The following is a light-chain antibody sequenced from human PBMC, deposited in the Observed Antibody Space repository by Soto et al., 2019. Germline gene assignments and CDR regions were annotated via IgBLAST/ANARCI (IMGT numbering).Light chain of an antibody. Sequence: DIQMNQSPSSLSASVGDRVTITCRASQNISKYLNWYQRKPGKAPKLLIYAASTLQSGGPARFSGSESGTEFTLTISSLQPEDFGEYICQQSYKPPFTFGPGTKVEIK. CDR2: AAS. CDR1: QNISKY. V-gene: IGKV1-39*01. J-gene: IGKJ3*01. CDR3: QQSYKPPFT.